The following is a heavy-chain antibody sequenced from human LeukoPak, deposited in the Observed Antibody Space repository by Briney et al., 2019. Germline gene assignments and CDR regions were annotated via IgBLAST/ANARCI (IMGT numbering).Heavy chain of an antibody. V-gene: IGHV4-61*05. CDR2: IYYSGST. D-gene: IGHD4-17*01. Sequence: SETLSLTCTVSRGSINSRGFYWGWIRQPPGTGLEWIGYIYYSGSTNYNPSLKSRVTISVDTSKNQFSLKLSSVTAADTAVYYCARQYGDRDPDYYYYYYMDVWGKGTTVTVSS. J-gene: IGHJ6*03. CDR3: ARQYGDRDPDYYYYYYMDV. CDR1: RGSINSRGFY.